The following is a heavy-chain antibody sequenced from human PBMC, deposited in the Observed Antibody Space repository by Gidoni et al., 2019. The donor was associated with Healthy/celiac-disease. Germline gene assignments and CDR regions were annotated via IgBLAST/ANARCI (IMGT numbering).Heavy chain of an antibody. J-gene: IGHJ4*02. V-gene: IGHV3-33*01. CDR1: GFTFSTYG. CDR2: IWYDGSNK. D-gene: IGHD2-2*01. Sequence: QVQLVESGGGVVQPGRSLRLCCAASGFTFSTYGRHWVRQAPGKGLEWVAVIWYDGSNKYYADSVKGRFTISRDNSKNTLYLQMNSLRAKDTAVYYCASGGDVVVPAATYFDYWGQGTLVTVSS. CDR3: ASGGDVVVPAATYFDY.